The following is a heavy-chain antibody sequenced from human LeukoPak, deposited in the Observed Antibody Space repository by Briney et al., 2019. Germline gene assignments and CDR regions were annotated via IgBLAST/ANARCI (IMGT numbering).Heavy chain of an antibody. CDR1: GGSISSSSYY. V-gene: IGHV4-39*07. J-gene: IGHJ4*02. CDR3: ARVRSTYYDSSGYYRVYQNDPQKYYFDY. D-gene: IGHD3-22*01. CDR2: IYYSGST. Sequence: PSETLSLTCTVSGGSISSSSYYWGWIRQPPGKGLEWIGSIYYSGSTYYNPSLKSRVTMSVDTSKNQFSLKLSSVTAADMAVYYCARVRSTYYDSSGYYRVYQNDPQKYYFDYWGQGTLVTVSS.